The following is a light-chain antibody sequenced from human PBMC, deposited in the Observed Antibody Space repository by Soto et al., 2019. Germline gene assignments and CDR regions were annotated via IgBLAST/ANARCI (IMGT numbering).Light chain of an antibody. CDR2: DVT. J-gene: IGLJ2*01. V-gene: IGLV2-14*03. CDR1: SSDVGGYNY. CDR3: SSCTSTSTVI. Sequence: QSALTQPASVSGSPGPSITISCTGTSSDVGGYNYVSWYQQHPGKAPKVIIYDVTNRPSGISNRFSGSKSGNTASLTISGLQAEDEADYYCSSCTSTSTVIFGGGTKLTVL.